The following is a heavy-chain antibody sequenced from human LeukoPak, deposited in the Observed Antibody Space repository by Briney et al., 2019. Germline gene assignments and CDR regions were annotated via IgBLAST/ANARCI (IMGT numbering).Heavy chain of an antibody. D-gene: IGHD2-21*02. Sequence: ASVKVSCKASGYTFTSDDINWVRQATGQGLEWMGWVNPNSGNTGYAQNFQGRVTMTTNTSITTAYMELSSLRSEDTAVYYCARASKTWMVTAIKDYYFDYWGQGTQVTVAS. V-gene: IGHV1-8*01. CDR1: GYTFTSDD. CDR3: ARASKTWMVTAIKDYYFDY. CDR2: VNPNSGNT. J-gene: IGHJ4*02.